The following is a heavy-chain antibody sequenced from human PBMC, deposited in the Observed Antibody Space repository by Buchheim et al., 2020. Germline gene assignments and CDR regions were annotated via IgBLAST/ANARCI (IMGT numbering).Heavy chain of an antibody. CDR2: INHSGST. CDR1: GGSFSGYY. CDR3: ARLGLRVFRGWYFDL. J-gene: IGHJ2*01. V-gene: IGHV4-34*01. D-gene: IGHD4-17*01. Sequence: QVQLQQWGAGLLKPSETLSITCAVYGGSFSGYYWSWIRQPPGKGLEWIGEINHSGSTNYNPSLKSRVTISVDTSKNQFSLKLSSVTAADTAVYYCARLGLRVFRGWYFDLWGRGTL.